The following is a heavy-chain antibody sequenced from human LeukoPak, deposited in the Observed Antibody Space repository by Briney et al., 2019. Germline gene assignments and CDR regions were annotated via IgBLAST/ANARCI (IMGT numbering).Heavy chain of an antibody. CDR2: IYGGGST. CDR3: ARDRGSGWSRAAFDN. V-gene: IGHV3-66*01. J-gene: IGHJ4*02. CDR1: GFTVSSNY. Sequence: GGSLRLSCAASGFTVSSNYMSWVRQAPGKGLECVSVIYGGGSTYYADSVKGRFTISRDNSKNTLYLQMNSLRAEDTAVYYCARDRGSGWSRAAFDNWGQGTLVTVSS. D-gene: IGHD6-19*01.